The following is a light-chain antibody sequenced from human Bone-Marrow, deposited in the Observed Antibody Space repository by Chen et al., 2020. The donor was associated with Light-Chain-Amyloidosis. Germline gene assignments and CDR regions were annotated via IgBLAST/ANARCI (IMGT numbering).Light chain of an antibody. Sequence: SYELTQPPSVSVSPGQSARITCSGDALPTKYAYWYQQKPGQAPVLVIRRDTERPSGIAERFSGSSSGTTATLTISGVQAEDEADYHCQSADSSGTYEVIFGGGTKLAVL. CDR3: QSADSSGTYEVI. CDR2: RDT. CDR1: ALPTKY. V-gene: IGLV3-25*03. J-gene: IGLJ2*01.